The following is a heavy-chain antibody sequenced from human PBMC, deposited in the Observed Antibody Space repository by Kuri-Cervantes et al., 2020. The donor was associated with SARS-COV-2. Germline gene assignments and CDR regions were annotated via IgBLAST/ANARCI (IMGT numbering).Heavy chain of an antibody. V-gene: IGHV5-51*01. CDR2: IYPGDSDT. J-gene: IGHJ6*03. CDR3: ARRAYGEQVDYYYMDV. CDR1: GYSFTTYW. D-gene: IGHD4-17*01. Sequence: KVSCKGSGYSFTTYWIGWVRQMPGKGLEWMGIIYPGDSDTRYSPSFQGQVTIPADKSISTAFLQWSSLKASDTAIYYCARRAYGEQVDYYYMDVWGKGTTVTGSS.